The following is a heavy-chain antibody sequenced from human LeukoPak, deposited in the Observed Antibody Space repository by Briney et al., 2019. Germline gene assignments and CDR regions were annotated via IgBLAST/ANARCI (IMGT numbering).Heavy chain of an antibody. J-gene: IGHJ4*02. CDR2: INPNSGGT. CDR3: ATYGDYLHFDY. CDR1: GYTFTGYY. Sequence: ASAKVSCKASGYTFTGYYMHWVRQAPAQGVEWMGWINPNSGGTNYAQKFQGRVTMTRDTSISTAYMELSRLRSDDTVVYYCATYGDYLHFDYWGQGTLVTVSS. V-gene: IGHV1-2*02. D-gene: IGHD4-17*01.